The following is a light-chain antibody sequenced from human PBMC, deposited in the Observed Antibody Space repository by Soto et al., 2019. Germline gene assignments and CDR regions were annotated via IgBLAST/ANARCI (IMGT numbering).Light chain of an antibody. V-gene: IGKV3D-15*01. CDR1: QSVSSN. J-gene: IGKJ4*01. CDR2: DIS. CDR3: QQYNSWPLT. Sequence: ETVMTQSPATLSVSPGERATLSCRASQSVSSNLAWYQQKPGHPPRLLIYDISTRATGIPTRFSGSGSGTEFTLTISSLQSEDFAVYYCQQYNSWPLTFGGGTKVEIK.